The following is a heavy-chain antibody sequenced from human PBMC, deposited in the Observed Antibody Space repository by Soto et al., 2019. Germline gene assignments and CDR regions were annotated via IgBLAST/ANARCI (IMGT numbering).Heavy chain of an antibody. D-gene: IGHD3-10*01. CDR3: ARGHTTFGFYYYGLDV. CDR2: ILNSGST. CDR1: GGSISSDRYF. J-gene: IGHJ6*02. V-gene: IGHV4-31*01. Sequence: QVQLQESGPGLVKPSQTLSLTCTVSGGSISSDRYFWSWVRQHPGKGLEWIAYILNSGSTYFNPSLKSPVTFSVDTSKSQFSLNLTSVNAADTAVYYCARGHTTFGFYYYGLDVWGQGTTVIVSS.